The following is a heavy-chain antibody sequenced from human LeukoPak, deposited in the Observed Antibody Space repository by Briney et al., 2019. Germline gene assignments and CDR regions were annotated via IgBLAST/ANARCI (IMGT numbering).Heavy chain of an antibody. V-gene: IGHV1-18*01. CDR2: ISAYNGNT. Sequence: ASVKVSCKASGYTFTSYGTSWVRQAPGQGLEWMGWISAYNGNTNYAQKFQGRVTMTRDTSISTAYMELSRLRSDDTAVYYCARDSSSSGGNWFDPWGQGTLVTVSS. CDR1: GYTFTSYG. J-gene: IGHJ5*02. D-gene: IGHD6-6*01. CDR3: ARDSSSSGGNWFDP.